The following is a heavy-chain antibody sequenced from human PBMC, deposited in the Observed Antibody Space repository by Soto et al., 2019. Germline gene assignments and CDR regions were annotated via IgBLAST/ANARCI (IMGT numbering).Heavy chain of an antibody. CDR3: ARGHSSGWSTISS. CDR2: IYYTGST. V-gene: IGHV4-30-2*01. J-gene: IGHJ5*02. D-gene: IGHD6-19*01. CDR1: GGSMSRGGQS. Sequence: SETLSLTCAVSGGSMSRGGQSWSWIRQPPGKGLEWLGFIYYTGSTYYNPSLKSRVTLSVDRSKNQFSLNLTSVTAADTAYYYCARGHSSGWSTISSWGQGTLVTVSS.